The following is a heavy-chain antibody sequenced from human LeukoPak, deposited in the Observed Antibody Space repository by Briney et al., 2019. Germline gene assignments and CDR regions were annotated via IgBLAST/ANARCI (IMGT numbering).Heavy chain of an antibody. J-gene: IGHJ4*02. Sequence: ASVRVSFTASGYPFIAHFLNWVRQATGQGLKWMGNIDTTTGNPRYAQDFTGRFVFSLDTSVSTAYLQITSLKADDTAAYYCVRGTPTPGMDYWGQGTQVTVSS. CDR1: GYPFIAHF. CDR2: IDTTTGNP. CDR3: VRGTPTPGMDY. D-gene: IGHD3-10*01. V-gene: IGHV7-4-1*02.